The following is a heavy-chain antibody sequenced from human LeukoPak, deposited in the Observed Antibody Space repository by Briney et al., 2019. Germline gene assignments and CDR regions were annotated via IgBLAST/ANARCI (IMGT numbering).Heavy chain of an antibody. V-gene: IGHV1-8*01. J-gene: IGHJ3*02. CDR3: ARGTAARDAFDI. D-gene: IGHD6-6*01. CDR1: GYTFTSYD. CDR2: MNPNSGNT. Sequence: GASGKVSCKASGYTFTSYDISWVRQATGQGLEWMGWMNPNSGNTGYAQKFQGRVTMTRNTSISIVYMELSSLRSEDTAVYYCARGTAARDAFDIWGQGTMVTVSS.